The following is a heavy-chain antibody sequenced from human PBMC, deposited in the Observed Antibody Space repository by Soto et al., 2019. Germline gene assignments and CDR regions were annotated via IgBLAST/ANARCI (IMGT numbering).Heavy chain of an antibody. Sequence: QVQLQESGPGLVKPSGTLSLTCAVSGGSISSSNWWSWVRQPPGQGLEWIGEIYHSGSTNYNPSLKSRVTISVDKSKNQFSLKLSSVTAADTAVYYCVRAGYGSGSHRGWFDPWGQGTLVTVSS. CDR2: IYHSGST. D-gene: IGHD3-10*01. J-gene: IGHJ5*02. CDR3: VRAGYGSGSHRGWFDP. CDR1: GGSISSSNW. V-gene: IGHV4-4*02.